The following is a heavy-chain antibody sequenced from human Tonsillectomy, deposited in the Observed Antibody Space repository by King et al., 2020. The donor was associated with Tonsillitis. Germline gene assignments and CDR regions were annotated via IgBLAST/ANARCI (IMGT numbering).Heavy chain of an antibody. D-gene: IGHD3-10*01. CDR1: GFTFSTYG. V-gene: IGHV3-30*02. J-gene: IGHJ4*02. CDR2: IYYDGSNK. CDR3: AKEWTDYYGSGTYFAEGADW. Sequence: VQLVESGGGVVQPGGSLRLSCAASGFTFSTYGMHWVRQAPGKGLEWVSFIYYDGSNKYYADSVRGRFTISSDNSKDTLYLQMSSLGAEDTAVYYCAKEWTDYYGSGTYFAEGADWWGQGALVSGAS.